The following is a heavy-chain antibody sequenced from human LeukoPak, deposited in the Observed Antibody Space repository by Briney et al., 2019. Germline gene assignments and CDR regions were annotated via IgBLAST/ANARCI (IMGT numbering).Heavy chain of an antibody. CDR3: ARYDSGGLLLVY. Sequence: SETLSLTCTVSGGSISSSSYYWGWIRQPPGKGLEWIGSIYYSGSTYYNPSLKSRVTISVDTSKNQFSLKLSSVTAADTAVYYCARYDSGGLLLVYWGQGTLVTVSS. CDR2: IYYSGST. J-gene: IGHJ4*02. CDR1: GGSISSSSYY. V-gene: IGHV4-39*07. D-gene: IGHD3-22*01.